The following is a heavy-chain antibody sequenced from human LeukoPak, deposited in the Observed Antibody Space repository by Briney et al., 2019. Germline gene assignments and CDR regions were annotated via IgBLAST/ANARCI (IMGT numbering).Heavy chain of an antibody. J-gene: IGHJ4*02. Sequence: ASVKVSCKASGGTFSSYAINWVRQAPGQGLEWMGWINPNSGGTNYAQKFQGRVTMTRDTSISTAYMELSRLRSDDTAVYYCARAAVAANDYWGQGTLVTVSS. CDR3: ARAAVAANDY. V-gene: IGHV1-2*02. CDR2: INPNSGGT. D-gene: IGHD6-19*01. CDR1: GGTFSSYA.